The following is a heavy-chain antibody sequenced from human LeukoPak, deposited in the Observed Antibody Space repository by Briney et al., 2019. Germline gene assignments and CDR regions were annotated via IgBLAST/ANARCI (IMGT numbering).Heavy chain of an antibody. V-gene: IGHV3-23*01. D-gene: IGHD3-22*01. CDR2: ISGTGRST. J-gene: IGHJ4*02. CDR1: GFTFSNYA. Sequence: GGSLRLSCAASGFTFSNYAMSWVRQAPGKGLEWVSGISGTGRSTYYADSVKGRFTISRDNSKNTLYLQMNSLRAEDTAVYYCARDSYDYYDSSGYLFDYWGQGTLVTVSS. CDR3: ARDSYDYYDSSGYLFDY.